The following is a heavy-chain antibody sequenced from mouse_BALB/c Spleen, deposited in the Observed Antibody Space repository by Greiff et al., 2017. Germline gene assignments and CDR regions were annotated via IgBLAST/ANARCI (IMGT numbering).Heavy chain of an antibody. CDR1: GYAFTNYL. CDR2: INPGSGGT. D-gene: IGHD2-10*02. V-gene: IGHV1-54*01. J-gene: IGHJ4*01. CDR3: AKYGNSNYAMDY. Sequence: VQLQQSGAELVRPGTSVKVSCKASGYAFTNYLTEWVKQRPGQGLEWIGVINPGSGGTNYNEKFKGKATLTADKSSSTAYMQLSSLTSDDSAVYFCAKYGNSNYAMDYWGQGTSVTVSS.